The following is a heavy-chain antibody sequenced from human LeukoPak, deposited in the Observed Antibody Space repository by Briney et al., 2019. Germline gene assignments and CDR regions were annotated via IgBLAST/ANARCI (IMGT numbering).Heavy chain of an antibody. CDR1: GGNFNTSA. J-gene: IGHJ1*01. D-gene: IGHD7-27*01. CDR2: IIPIFGTG. Sequence: SVKVSCKASGGNFNTSAISWVRQATGQGLEWMGGIIPIFGTGNYAQKFQGRVTITADKSTNTAYMELSSLKSEDTAVYYCARDHDLTGTYEYLKYWGQGTLVAVSS. V-gene: IGHV1-69*06. CDR3: ARDHDLTGTYEYLKY.